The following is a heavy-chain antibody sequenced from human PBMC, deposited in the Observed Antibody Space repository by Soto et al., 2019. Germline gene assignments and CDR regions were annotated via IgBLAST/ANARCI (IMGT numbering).Heavy chain of an antibody. V-gene: IGHV1-18*04. CDR3: ARARVGATTFHYYYGMDV. CDR2: ISAYNGNT. J-gene: IGHJ6*02. Sequence: ASVKVSCKASGYTFTSYGISWVRQAPGQGLEWMGWISAYNGNTNYAQKLQGRVTMTTDTSTSTAYMELRSLRSDDTAVYYCARARVGATTFHYYYGMDVWGQGTTVTVSS. CDR1: GYTFTSYG. D-gene: IGHD1-26*01.